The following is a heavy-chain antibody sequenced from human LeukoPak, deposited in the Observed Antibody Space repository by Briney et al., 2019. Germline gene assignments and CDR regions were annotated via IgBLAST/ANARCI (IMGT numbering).Heavy chain of an antibody. J-gene: IGHJ4*02. CDR1: GFAFSRYP. V-gene: IGHV3-64*04. Sequence: GGSLRLSCAASGFAFSRYPMHWVRQAPGKGLEYVSSISNNGRTTYHANSVKGRLTISRDNSKNTLYVQMNSLRAEDTAVYYCAKDGVQQWLAYYFDYWGQGTLVTVSS. CDR2: ISNNGRTT. CDR3: AKDGVQQWLAYYFDY. D-gene: IGHD6-19*01.